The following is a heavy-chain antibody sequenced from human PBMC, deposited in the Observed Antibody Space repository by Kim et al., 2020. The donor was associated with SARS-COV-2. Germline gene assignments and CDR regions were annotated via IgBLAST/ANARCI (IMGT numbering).Heavy chain of an antibody. Sequence: YADSVKGRFTISRDNSKNTLYLQMNSLRAEDTAVYYWARASSGSYYYGMDVWGQGTTVTVSS. D-gene: IGHD1-26*01. J-gene: IGHJ6*02. V-gene: IGHV3-30*01. CDR3: ARASSGSYYYGMDV.